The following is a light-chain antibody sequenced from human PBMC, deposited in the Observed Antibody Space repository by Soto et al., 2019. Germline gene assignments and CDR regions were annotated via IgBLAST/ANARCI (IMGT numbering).Light chain of an antibody. CDR1: QSVRNN. V-gene: IGKV3-15*01. J-gene: IGKJ5*01. Sequence: EIMMTQSPATLSVSPGERATLSCRASQSVRNNLAWYQQKPGQAPRLLIYYASTRATGIPARFSGSGSGTEFTITISSLQSEDFALYYCQQYNNWPPLTFGQGTRLEIK. CDR3: QQYNNWPPLT. CDR2: YAS.